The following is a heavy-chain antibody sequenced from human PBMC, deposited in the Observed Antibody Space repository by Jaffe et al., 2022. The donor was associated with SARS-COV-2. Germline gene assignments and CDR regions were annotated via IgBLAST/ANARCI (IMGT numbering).Heavy chain of an antibody. CDR2: IKSKTDGGTT. V-gene: IGHV3-15*01. J-gene: IGHJ6*02. Sequence: EVQLVESGGGLVKPGGSLRLSCAASGFTFSNAWMSWVRQAPGKGLEWVGRIKSKTDGGTTDYAAPVKGRFTISRDDSKNTLYLQMNSLKTEDTAVYYCTTGSRIFGVVDYYYYYGMDVWGQGTTVTVSS. D-gene: IGHD3-3*02. CDR3: TTGSRIFGVVDYYYYYGMDV. CDR1: GFTFSNAW.